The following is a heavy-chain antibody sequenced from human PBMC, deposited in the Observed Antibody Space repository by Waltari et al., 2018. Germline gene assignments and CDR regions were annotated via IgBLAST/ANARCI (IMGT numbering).Heavy chain of an antibody. J-gene: IGHJ5*02. CDR2: IYHSGRP. V-gene: IGHV4-38-2*02. D-gene: IGHD3-10*01. CDR3: ARRGFGESA. CDR1: GYSISSGYY. Sequence: QVQLQESGPGLVKPSETLSLTCTFSGYSISSGYYWGWIRQPPGKGLEWIGSIYHSGRPYYNPSLKSRVTRSVDTSKNQFSLKLSSVTAADTAVYYCARRGFGESAWGQGTLVTVSS.